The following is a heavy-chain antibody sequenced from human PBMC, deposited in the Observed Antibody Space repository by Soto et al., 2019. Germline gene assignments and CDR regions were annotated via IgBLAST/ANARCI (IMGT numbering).Heavy chain of an antibody. Sequence: QVQLVQSGAEVKKPGASVKVSCKASGYTFTSYGISWVRQAPGQGREWMGWISAYNGNTNYAQKLQGRVTMTTDTSTSTAYMELRSLRSDDTAVYYCARRRVVPADIIHQSAYYGMEVWGQGTTVTVSS. CDR3: ARRRVVPADIIHQSAYYGMEV. D-gene: IGHD2-2*02. J-gene: IGHJ6*02. CDR1: GYTFTSYG. CDR2: ISAYNGNT. V-gene: IGHV1-18*01.